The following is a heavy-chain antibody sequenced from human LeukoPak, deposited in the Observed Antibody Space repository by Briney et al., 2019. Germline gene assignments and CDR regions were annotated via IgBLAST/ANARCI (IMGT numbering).Heavy chain of an antibody. D-gene: IGHD6-13*01. J-gene: IGHJ5*02. Sequence: PGGSLRLSCAASGFTFSDYYMSWIRQAPGKGLEWVSYISSSSSYTNYADSVKGRFTISRDNAKNSLYRQMNSLRAEDTAVYYCARGGCYSSSASDPWGQGTLVTVPS. CDR3: ARGGCYSSSASDP. CDR1: GFTFSDYY. V-gene: IGHV3-11*06. CDR2: ISSSSSYT.